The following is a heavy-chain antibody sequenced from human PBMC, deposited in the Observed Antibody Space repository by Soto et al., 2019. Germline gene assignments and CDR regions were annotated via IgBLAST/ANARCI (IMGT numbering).Heavy chain of an antibody. CDR1: GGTFSSYA. D-gene: IGHD2-15*01. CDR2: IIPIFGTA. J-gene: IGHJ4*02. CDR3: ARDGWYCSGGSCYYFDY. V-gene: IGHV1-69*01. Sequence: QVQLVQSGAEVKKPGSSVKVSCTASGGTFSSYAISWVRQAPGQGLEWMGGIIPIFGTANYAQKFQGRVTITADESTSTAYMELSSLRSEDTAVYYCARDGWYCSGGSCYYFDYWGQGTLVTVSS.